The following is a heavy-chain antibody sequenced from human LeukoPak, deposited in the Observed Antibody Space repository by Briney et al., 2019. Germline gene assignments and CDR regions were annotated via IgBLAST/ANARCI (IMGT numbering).Heavy chain of an antibody. CDR3: ARRWGNIVGVTYEY. CDR1: GSSITSVSHY. V-gene: IGHV4-39*01. Sequence: SETLSLTCTISGSSITSVSHYWGSIRRPPGKSLEWIGDIYYTGSTYYSPSLRSRVTMSVHTSENQFSLRLNSVTAVDTAVYYCARRWGNIVGVTYEYWGQGTLVTVSS. D-gene: IGHD3-16*01. CDR2: IYYTGST. J-gene: IGHJ4*02.